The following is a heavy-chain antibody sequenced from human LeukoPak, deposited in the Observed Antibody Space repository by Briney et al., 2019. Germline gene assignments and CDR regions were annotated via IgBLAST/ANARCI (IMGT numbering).Heavy chain of an antibody. CDR3: ARSPAAIENYFDY. Sequence: SETLSLTCTVSGYSISSGYYWGWIRQPPGKGLEWIGSIYHSGSTYYNPSLKSRVTISVDTSKNQFSLKLSSVTAADTAVYYCARSPAAIENYFDYWGQGTLVTVSS. CDR2: IYHSGST. CDR1: GYSISSGYY. D-gene: IGHD2-2*01. V-gene: IGHV4-38-2*02. J-gene: IGHJ4*02.